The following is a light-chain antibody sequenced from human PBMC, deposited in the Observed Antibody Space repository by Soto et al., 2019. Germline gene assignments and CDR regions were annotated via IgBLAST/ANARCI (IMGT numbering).Light chain of an antibody. Sequence: ETGMTKSPATLSVSPGERATLSCRASQSVSSDLAWYQQKPGQAPRLLIYGASTRATGIPGRFSGSGSGTEFTLTISSLQSEDFAVYYCQQYNNWPRTFGQGTKVDIK. CDR3: QQYNNWPRT. J-gene: IGKJ1*01. CDR1: QSVSSD. CDR2: GAS. V-gene: IGKV3-15*01.